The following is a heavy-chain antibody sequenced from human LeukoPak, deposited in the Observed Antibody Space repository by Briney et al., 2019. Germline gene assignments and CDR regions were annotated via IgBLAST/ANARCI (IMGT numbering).Heavy chain of an antibody. V-gene: IGHV3-30*18. CDR3: AKILGLLWFGESQPFFDY. J-gene: IGHJ4*02. Sequence: GGSLRLSCAASGFTFSSYGMHWVRQAPGKGLEWVAVISYDGSNKYYADSVKGRFTISRDNSKNTLYLQMNSLRAEDTAVYYCAKILGLLWFGESQPFFDYWGQGTLVTVSS. CDR1: GFTFSSYG. D-gene: IGHD3-10*01. CDR2: ISYDGSNK.